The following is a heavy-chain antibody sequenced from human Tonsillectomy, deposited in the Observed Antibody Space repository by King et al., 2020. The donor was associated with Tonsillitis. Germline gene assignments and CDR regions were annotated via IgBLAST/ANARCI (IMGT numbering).Heavy chain of an antibody. CDR3: GKGFYHDSSGVGY. Sequence: VQLVESGGGLVQPGGSLRLSCAASGLTFSNYAMSWVRQAPGKGLEWVSTISGSGGTTYYAGSVKGRFTISRDNSKNTLYLQMNSLRADDTAVYYCGKGFYHDSSGVGYWGQGTLATVSS. CDR1: GLTFSNYA. V-gene: IGHV3-23*04. D-gene: IGHD3-22*01. J-gene: IGHJ4*02. CDR2: ISGSGGTT.